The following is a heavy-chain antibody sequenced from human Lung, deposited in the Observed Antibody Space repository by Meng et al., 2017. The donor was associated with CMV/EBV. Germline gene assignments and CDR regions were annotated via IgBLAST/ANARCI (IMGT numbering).Heavy chain of an antibody. V-gene: IGHV4-61*01. Sequence: SETLSLTCTVSGGSVSSGSYYWSWIRQPPGKGLEWIGYIYYSGSTNYNPYLKSRVTISVDTSKNQFSLKLSSVTAAGTAVYYCAGGFRGGYYYYYGMDVWGQGTTVTVSS. D-gene: IGHD2-15*01. J-gene: IGHJ6*01. CDR2: IYYSGST. CDR3: AGGFRGGYYYYYGMDV. CDR1: GGSVSSGSYY.